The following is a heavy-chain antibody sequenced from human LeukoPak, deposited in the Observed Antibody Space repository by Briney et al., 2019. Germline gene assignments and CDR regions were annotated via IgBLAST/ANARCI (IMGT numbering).Heavy chain of an antibody. Sequence: ASVKVSCKASGYTFTSYGISWVRQAPGQGLEWMGWISAYNGNTNYAQKLQGRVTMTTDTSTSTAYMELRSLRSDDTAVYCCARVRALYDFWGGYFSGNSDYYYYYMDVWSKGTTVTVSS. V-gene: IGHV1-18*01. CDR3: ARVRALYDFWGGYFSGNSDYYYYYMDV. CDR2: ISAYNGNT. D-gene: IGHD3-3*01. J-gene: IGHJ6*03. CDR1: GYTFTSYG.